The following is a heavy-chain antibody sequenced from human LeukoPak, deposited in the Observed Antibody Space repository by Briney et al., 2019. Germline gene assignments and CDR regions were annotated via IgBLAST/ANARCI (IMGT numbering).Heavy chain of an antibody. J-gene: IGHJ4*02. CDR1: GGSISSYY. D-gene: IGHD3-3*01. V-gene: IGHV4-59*01. CDR3: ARTGEFLEWLSNEHYFDY. Sequence: SETLSLTCTVSGGSISSYYWSWIRQPPGKGLEWIGYIYYSGSTNYNPSLKSRVTISVDTSKNQFSLKLSSVTAADTAVYYCARTGEFLEWLSNEHYFDYWGQGTLVTVSS. CDR2: IYYSGST.